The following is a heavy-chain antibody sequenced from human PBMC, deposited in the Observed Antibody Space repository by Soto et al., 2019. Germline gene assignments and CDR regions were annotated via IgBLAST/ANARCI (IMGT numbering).Heavy chain of an antibody. CDR1: GGSISSGGYY. CDR2: IYYSGST. CDR3: ARGFSTVTGSDY. V-gene: IGHV4-31*03. D-gene: IGHD4-4*01. J-gene: IGHJ4*02. Sequence: PSETLSLTCTVSGGSISSGGYYWSWIRQHPGKGLEWIGYIYYSGSTYYNPSLKSRVTISVDTSKNQFSLKLSCVTAADTAVYYCARGFSTVTGSDYWGQGTLVTVSS.